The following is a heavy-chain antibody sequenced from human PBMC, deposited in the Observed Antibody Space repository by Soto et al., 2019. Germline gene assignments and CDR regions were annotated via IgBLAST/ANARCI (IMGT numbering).Heavy chain of an antibody. CDR2: INHSGTT. D-gene: IGHD1-1*01. CDR3: ARGSSVSSKWNHWFDP. J-gene: IGHJ5*02. V-gene: IGHV4-34*01. Sequence: QVQLQQWGAGLLKPPETLSLTCAVYGGPFSGYYWSWIRQPPGKGLEWIGEINHSGTTNYNPSLKRRVTISVYTSKNHVSMKVTSVTAADTAVYYCARGSSVSSKWNHWFDPWGQGTLVTVSS. CDR1: GGPFSGYY.